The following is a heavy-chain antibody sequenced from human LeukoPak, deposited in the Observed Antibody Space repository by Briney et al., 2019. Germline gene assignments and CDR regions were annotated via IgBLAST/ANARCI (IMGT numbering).Heavy chain of an antibody. J-gene: IGHJ4*02. D-gene: IGHD3-22*01. CDR2: ISGSGGST. CDR3: AREPSDSSGYLTIGHFDY. CDR1: GFTFSSYA. V-gene: IGHV3-23*01. Sequence: GGSLRLSCAASGFTFSSYAMSWVRQAPGKGLEWVSAISGSGGSTYYADSVKGRFTISRDNSKNTLYLQMNSLRAEDTAVYYCAREPSDSSGYLTIGHFDYWGQGTLVTVSS.